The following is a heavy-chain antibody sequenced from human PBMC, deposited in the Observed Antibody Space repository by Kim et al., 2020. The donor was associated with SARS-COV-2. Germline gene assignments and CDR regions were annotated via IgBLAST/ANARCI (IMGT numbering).Heavy chain of an antibody. CDR3: AKGRELVVTADDAFDI. CDR2: ISYDGSNK. CDR1: GLTFSSYG. D-gene: IGHD2-21*02. Sequence: GGSLRLSCAASGLTFSSYGMHWVHQAPGKGLKWMAVISYDGSNKYYADSVKGRFTISRDNSKNTLYLQMNSLRAEDTAVYYCAKGRELVVTADDAFDIWGQGTMVTVSS. J-gene: IGHJ3*02. V-gene: IGHV3-30*18.